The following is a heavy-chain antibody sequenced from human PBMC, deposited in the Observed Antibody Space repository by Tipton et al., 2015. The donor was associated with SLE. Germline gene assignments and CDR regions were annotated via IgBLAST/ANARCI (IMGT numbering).Heavy chain of an antibody. V-gene: IGHV3-21*01. Sequence: SLRLSCAASGFTFSSYSMNWVRQAPGKGLEWVSYISSSSSYIYYADSVKGRFTISRDNAKNSLYLQMNSLRAEDTAVYYCAKGGFGELGYYHGMDVWGQGTTVTVSS. D-gene: IGHD1-26*01. CDR2: ISSSSSYI. J-gene: IGHJ6*02. CDR3: AKGGFGELGYYHGMDV. CDR1: GFTFSSYS.